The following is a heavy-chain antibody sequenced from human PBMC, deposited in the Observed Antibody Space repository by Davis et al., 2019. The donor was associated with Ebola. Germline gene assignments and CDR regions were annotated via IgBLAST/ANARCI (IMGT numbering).Heavy chain of an antibody. V-gene: IGHV1-69*06. CDR2: IIPIFGTA. Sequence: SVKVSCKASGGTFSSYAISWVRQAPGQGLEWMGGIIPIFGTANYAQKFQGRVTITADKSTSTAYMELSSLRSEDTAVYYCASFVVQGRGRFDYWGQGTLVTVSS. D-gene: IGHD3-10*01. CDR1: GGTFSSYA. J-gene: IGHJ4*02. CDR3: ASFVVQGRGRFDY.